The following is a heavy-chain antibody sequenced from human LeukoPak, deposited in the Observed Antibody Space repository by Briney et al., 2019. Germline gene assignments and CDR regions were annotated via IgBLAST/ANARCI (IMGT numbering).Heavy chain of an antibody. V-gene: IGHV3-30*19. Sequence: PGRSLRLSCAASGFTFSSYGMHWVRQAPGKGLEWVASIAYDSSNKYYADSVRGRFTISRDNSKNTLYLQLSSLRIEDTAVYYCARVGGENYHPLDSWGQGTLVTVPS. CDR2: IAYDSSNK. CDR3: ARVGGENYHPLDS. D-gene: IGHD1-7*01. J-gene: IGHJ4*02. CDR1: GFTFSSYG.